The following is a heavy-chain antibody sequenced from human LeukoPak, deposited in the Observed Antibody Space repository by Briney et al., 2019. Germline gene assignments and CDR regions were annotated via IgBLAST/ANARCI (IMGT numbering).Heavy chain of an antibody. J-gene: IGHJ4*02. CDR3: AKEGGPARPGLDS. CDR1: GASISSHY. D-gene: IGHD6-6*01. CDR2: IYYTGST. V-gene: IGHV4-59*11. Sequence: SETLSLAFAVSGASISSHYWTWIRRDPGTGREWIGNIYYTGSTSYNPALESRVTISLDTSNNQFSLKLTSVTAADTAVYYCAKEGGPARPGLDSWGQGTLVTVSS.